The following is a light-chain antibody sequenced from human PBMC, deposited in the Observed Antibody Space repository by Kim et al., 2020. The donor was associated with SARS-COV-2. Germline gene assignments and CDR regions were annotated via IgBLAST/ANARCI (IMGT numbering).Light chain of an antibody. V-gene: IGLV2-14*04. CDR1: SSDVDSFNA. CDR2: DVS. J-gene: IGLJ1*01. Sequence: GQQTTVSCTGASSDVDSFNAVSWYQQRPGKAPTLIIYDVSERASGVSNRFSGSQTGNTASLTISGLRAEDEADYYCSSHTTSSTYVFGLGTKVTVL. CDR3: SSHTTSSTYV.